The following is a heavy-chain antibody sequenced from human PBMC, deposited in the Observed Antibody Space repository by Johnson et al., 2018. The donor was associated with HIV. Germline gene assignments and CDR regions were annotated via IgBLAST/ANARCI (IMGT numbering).Heavy chain of an antibody. Sequence: VQLVESGGGLVQPGRSLRLSCAASGFTFDDYAMHWVRQAPGKGLEWVSGISWNSGSIGYADSVKGRFTISRDNAKNSLYLQMNSLRAEDTALYYCAKVLYGSGSYDAFDIWGQVTMVTVSS. D-gene: IGHD3-10*01. CDR2: ISWNSGSI. J-gene: IGHJ3*02. V-gene: IGHV3-9*01. CDR3: AKVLYGSGSYDAFDI. CDR1: GFTFDDYA.